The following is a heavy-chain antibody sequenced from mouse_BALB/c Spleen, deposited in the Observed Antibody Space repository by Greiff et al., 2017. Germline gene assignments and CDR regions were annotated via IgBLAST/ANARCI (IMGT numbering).Heavy chain of an antibody. CDR3: ARDRPYYAMDY. CDR1: GFTFSSYG. CDR2: INSNGGST. J-gene: IGHJ4*01. Sequence: DVHLVESGGGLVKPGGSLKLSCAASGFTFSSYGMSWVRQTPDKRLELVATINSNGGSTYYPDSVKGRFTISRNNAKNTLYLQMSSLKSEDTAMYYCARDRPYYAMDYWGQGTSVTVSS. V-gene: IGHV5-6-3*01.